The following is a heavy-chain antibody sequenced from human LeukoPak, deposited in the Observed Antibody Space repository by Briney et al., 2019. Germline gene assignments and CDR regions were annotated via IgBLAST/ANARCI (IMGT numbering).Heavy chain of an antibody. D-gene: IGHD1-26*01. J-gene: IGHJ3*02. Sequence: GGSLRLSCAASGFTSDDYGMSWVRHAPGKGLEWVSGINWNGGSTGYADSVKGRFTISRDNAKNSLYLQMNSLRAEDTALYYCARVVTIVGATSAFDIWGQGTMVTVSS. CDR2: INWNGGST. CDR1: GFTSDDYG. CDR3: ARVVTIVGATSAFDI. V-gene: IGHV3-20*04.